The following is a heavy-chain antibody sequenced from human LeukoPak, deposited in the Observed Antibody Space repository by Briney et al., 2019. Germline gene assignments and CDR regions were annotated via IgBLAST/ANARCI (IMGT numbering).Heavy chain of an antibody. CDR2: ISAYNGNT. Sequence: ASVKVSCKASGYTFTSYGISWVRQAPGQGLEWMGWISAYNGNTNYAQKLQGRVTMATDTSTSTAYMELRSLRSDDTAVYYCARDGASGTTNYYGMDVWGQGTTVTVSS. V-gene: IGHV1-18*01. J-gene: IGHJ6*02. CDR3: ARDGASGTTNYYGMDV. CDR1: GYTFTSYG. D-gene: IGHD1-1*01.